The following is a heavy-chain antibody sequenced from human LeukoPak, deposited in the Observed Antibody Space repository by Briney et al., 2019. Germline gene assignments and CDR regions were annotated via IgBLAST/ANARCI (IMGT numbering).Heavy chain of an antibody. D-gene: IGHD3-3*01. CDR1: GYTFTSYY. CDR2: INPSDGST. J-gene: IGHJ5*02. CDR3: AKEFTIFGVVTNHPLGFDP. Sequence: ASVKVSCKASGYTFTSYYMHWVRQAPGQGLEWMGVINPSDGSTSYAQKFQGRVTMTRDTSTSTVYVELSSLRSEDTAVYYCAKEFTIFGVVTNHPLGFDPWGQGTLVTVSS. V-gene: IGHV1-46*01.